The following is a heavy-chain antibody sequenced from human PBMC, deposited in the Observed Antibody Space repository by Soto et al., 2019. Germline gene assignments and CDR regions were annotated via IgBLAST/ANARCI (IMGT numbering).Heavy chain of an antibody. CDR3: ARLYGSGSPPEGYYYDMDV. CDR2: IYYSGST. CDR1: GGSISSYY. Sequence: LTCTVSGGSISSYYWSWIRQPPGKGLEWIGYIYYSGSTNYNPSLKSRVTISVDTSKNQFSLKLSSVTAADTAVYYCARLYGSGSPPEGYYYDMDVWGQGTTVTVSS. D-gene: IGHD3-10*01. V-gene: IGHV4-59*08. J-gene: IGHJ6*02.